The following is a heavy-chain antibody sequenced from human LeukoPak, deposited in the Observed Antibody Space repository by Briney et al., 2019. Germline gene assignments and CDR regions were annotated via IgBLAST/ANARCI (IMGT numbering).Heavy chain of an antibody. CDR2: ISSSGNFI. D-gene: IGHD6-19*01. CDR1: GFTFSTYE. J-gene: IGHJ4*02. CDR3: ARSRWLDAFDY. Sequence: GGSLRLSCAASGFTFSTYEMNWVRQAPGKGLEWVSYISSSGNFIYYADSVKGRFTISRDNAKNTLYLQMNSLRADDTAVYYCARSRWLDAFDYWGQGTLVTVSS. V-gene: IGHV3-48*03.